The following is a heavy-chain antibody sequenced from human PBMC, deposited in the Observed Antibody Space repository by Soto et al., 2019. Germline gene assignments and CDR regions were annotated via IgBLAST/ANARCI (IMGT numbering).Heavy chain of an antibody. CDR2: IYWNDDK. J-gene: IGHJ4*02. D-gene: IGHD2-2*01. V-gene: IGHV2-5*01. Sequence: SGPTMVNPTQTLTLTCTFSGFSLSTSGVGVGWIRQPPGKALEWLALIYWNDDKRYSPSLKSRLTITKDTSKNQVVLTMTNMDPVDTATYYCAHRHPLLWFDYWGQGTMLTSPQ. CDR1: GFSLSTSGVG. CDR3: AHRHPLLWFDY.